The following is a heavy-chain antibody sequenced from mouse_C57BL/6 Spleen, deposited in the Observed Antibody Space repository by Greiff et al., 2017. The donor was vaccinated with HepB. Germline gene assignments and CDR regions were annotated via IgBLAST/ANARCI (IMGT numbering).Heavy chain of an antibody. CDR2: INPNYGTT. CDR1: GYSFTDYN. Sequence: VQLKQSGPELVKPGASVKISCKASGYSFTDYNMNWVKQSNGKSLEWIGVINPNYGTTSSNQKFKGKATLTVDQSSSTAYMQLNSLTSEDSAVYYCARSVGLLLRLNAWFAYWGQGTLVTVSA. V-gene: IGHV1-39*01. D-gene: IGHD1-1*01. J-gene: IGHJ3*01. CDR3: ARSVGLLLRLNAWFAY.